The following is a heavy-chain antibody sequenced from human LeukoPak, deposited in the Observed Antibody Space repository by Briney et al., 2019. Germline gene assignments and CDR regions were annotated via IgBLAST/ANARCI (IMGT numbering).Heavy chain of an antibody. Sequence: PGGSLRLSCAASGFTFSSYSMNWVRQAPGKGLEWVSSSSSSSTYIYYADSVKGRFTISRDNAKNSLYLQINSLRAEDTAVYYCARLYYDSSGYYEERYNWFDPWGQGTLVTVSS. J-gene: IGHJ5*02. CDR2: SSSSSTYI. D-gene: IGHD3-22*01. CDR1: GFTFSSYS. CDR3: ARLYYDSSGYYEERYNWFDP. V-gene: IGHV3-21*01.